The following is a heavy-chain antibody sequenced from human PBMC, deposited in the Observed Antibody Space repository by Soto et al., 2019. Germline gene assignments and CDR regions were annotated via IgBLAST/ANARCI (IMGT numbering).Heavy chain of an antibody. CDR1: GFTFSNYG. CDR2: VSYNGRKE. D-gene: IGHD2-2*01. V-gene: IGHV3-30*18. J-gene: IGHJ4*02. CDR3: AKDSLRGEVPAALNFDY. Sequence: LRLSCVASGFTFSNYGMHWVRQAPGKGLEWVAIVSYNGRKEYYADSVEGRFSISRDNSKNTLYIQMNTLRDEDTAVYYCAKDSLRGEVPAALNFDYWGRGTLVTVSS.